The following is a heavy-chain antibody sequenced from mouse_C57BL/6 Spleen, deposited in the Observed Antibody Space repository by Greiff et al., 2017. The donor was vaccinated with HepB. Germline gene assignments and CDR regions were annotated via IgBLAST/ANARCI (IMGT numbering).Heavy chain of an antibody. Sequence: VQLQQSGAELVKPGASVKLSCKASGYTFTSYWMQWVKQRPGQGLEWIGEIDPSDSYTNYNQKFKGKATLTVDTSSSTAYMQLSSLTSEDSAVYYCAREYALFDYWGQGTTLTVSS. CDR1: GYTFTSYW. J-gene: IGHJ2*01. CDR3: AREYALFDY. V-gene: IGHV1-50*01. CDR2: IDPSDSYT. D-gene: IGHD5-1*01.